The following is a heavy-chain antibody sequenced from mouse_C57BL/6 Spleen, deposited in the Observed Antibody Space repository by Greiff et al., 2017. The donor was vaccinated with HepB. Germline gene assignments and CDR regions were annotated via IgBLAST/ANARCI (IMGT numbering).Heavy chain of an antibody. CDR2: ISDGGSYT. J-gene: IGHJ4*01. Sequence: EVQRVESGGGLVKPGGSLKLSCAASGFTFSSYAMSWVRQTPEKRLEWVATISDGGSYTYYPDNVKGRFTISRDNAKNNLYLQMSHLKSEDTAMYYCARDKPSYAMDYWGQGTSVTVSS. CDR3: ARDKPSYAMDY. CDR1: GFTFSSYA. V-gene: IGHV5-4*01.